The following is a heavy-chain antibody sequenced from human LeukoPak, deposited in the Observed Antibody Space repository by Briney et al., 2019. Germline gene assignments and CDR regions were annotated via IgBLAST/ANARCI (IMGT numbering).Heavy chain of an antibody. V-gene: IGHV4-59*08. CDR1: GGSISSYY. CDR3: ARQTSGSYRFDY. D-gene: IGHD1-26*01. Sequence: SETLSLTCTVSGGSISSYYWSWIRQPPGKGLEWIGYIYYSGSTNYNPSLKSRVTISVDTSKNQFSLKLSSVTAADTAVYYCARQTSGSYRFDYWSQGTLVTVSS. CDR2: IYYSGST. J-gene: IGHJ4*02.